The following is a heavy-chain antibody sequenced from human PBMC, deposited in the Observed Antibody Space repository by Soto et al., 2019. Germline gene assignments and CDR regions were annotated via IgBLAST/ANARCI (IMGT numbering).Heavy chain of an antibody. V-gene: IGHV3-23*01. Sequence: EVQLLESGGGLVQPGGSLRLSCAASGFTFSSYAMSWVRQAPGKGLEWVSAISGSGGSTYYADSVKGRFTISRDNSKNKLYLQMNSLRAEDTAVYYCAKVRLGRWELRDTYGYFDYWGQGTLVTVSS. CDR1: GFTFSSYA. D-gene: IGHD1-26*01. J-gene: IGHJ4*02. CDR3: AKVRLGRWELRDTYGYFDY. CDR2: ISGSGGST.